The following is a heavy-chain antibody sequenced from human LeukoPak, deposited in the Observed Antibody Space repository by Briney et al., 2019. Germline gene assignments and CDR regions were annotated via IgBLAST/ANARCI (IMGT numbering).Heavy chain of an antibody. J-gene: IGHJ6*02. CDR1: GGSISSYY. V-gene: IGHV4-59*12. D-gene: IGHD3-22*01. CDR2: IYYSGST. Sequence: SSETLSLTCTVSGGSISSYYWNWIRQPPGKGLEWIGYIYYSGSTYYNPSLKSRVTISVDTSKNQFSLKLSSVTAADTAVYYCARDRSVYYDSSGYYDYYYGMDVWGQGTTVTVSS. CDR3: ARDRSVYYDSSGYYDYYYGMDV.